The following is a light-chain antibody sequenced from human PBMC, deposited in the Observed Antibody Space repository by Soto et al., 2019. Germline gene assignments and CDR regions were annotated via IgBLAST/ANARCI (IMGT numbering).Light chain of an antibody. Sequence: QSVLTQPPSASGTPGQMVTISCSGSSSNIGSNTVNWYQQLPGMAPKLLIYNNSQRPSGVPDRFSGSKSGTSASLASSGLQSEDEGDYYCAAWDDSLRGLEFGGGTKLTVL. CDR1: SSNIGSNT. CDR2: NNS. J-gene: IGLJ2*01. V-gene: IGLV1-44*01. CDR3: AAWDDSLRGLE.